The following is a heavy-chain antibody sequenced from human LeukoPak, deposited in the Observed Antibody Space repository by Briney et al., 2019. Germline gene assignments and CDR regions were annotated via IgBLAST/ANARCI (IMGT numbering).Heavy chain of an antibody. CDR1: GGSISSYY. CDR2: IYYSGTT. J-gene: IGHJ4*02. D-gene: IGHD1-1*01. CDR3: ARGGSHWIDY. Sequence: SETLSLTCTVSGGSISSYYWSWIRQPPGKGLEWIGYIYYSGTTNYNPSLKSRVTISVDTSKNQSSLKLTSVTAADTAVYYCARGGSHWIDYWGQGTLVTVSS. V-gene: IGHV4-59*01.